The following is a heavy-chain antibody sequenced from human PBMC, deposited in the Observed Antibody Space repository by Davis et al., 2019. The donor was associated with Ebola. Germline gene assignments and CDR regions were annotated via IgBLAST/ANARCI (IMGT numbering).Heavy chain of an antibody. V-gene: IGHV1-69*13. CDR3: ARAEGQTSYYYYYGMDV. CDR1: GYTFTSYG. CDR2: IIPIFGTA. Sequence: SVKVSCKASGYTFTSYGISWVRQAPGQGLEWMGGIIPIFGTANYAQKFQGRVTITADESTSPAYMELSSLRAEDTAVYYCARAEGQTSYYYYYGMDVWGQGTTVTVSS. J-gene: IGHJ6*02.